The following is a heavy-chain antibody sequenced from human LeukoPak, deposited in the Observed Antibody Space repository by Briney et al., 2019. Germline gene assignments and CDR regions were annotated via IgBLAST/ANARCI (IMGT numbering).Heavy chain of an antibody. CDR2: IKSKTDGETT. J-gene: IGHJ4*02. CDR3: TTMGGYSSAWLLDY. V-gene: IGHV3-15*01. D-gene: IGHD6-19*01. CDR1: GFTFSNSW. Sequence: PGGSLRLSCAASGFTFSNSWMSWVRQAPGKGLEWVGRIKSKTDGETTDYAAPVKGRFTISRDDSKNTLSLQMNSMKTEDTAVYYCTTMGGYSSAWLLDYWGQGTLVTVSS.